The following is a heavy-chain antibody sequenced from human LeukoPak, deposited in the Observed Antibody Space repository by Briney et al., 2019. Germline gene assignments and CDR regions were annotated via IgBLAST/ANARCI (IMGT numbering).Heavy chain of an antibody. Sequence: ASVKVSCKASGYTFNGYYMHWVQQAPGQGLEWMGWINPNSGGTNYAQKFQGRVTMTRDTSISTAYMELSRLRSDDTAVYYCARDRGQITIFGVANWFDPWGQGTLVTVSS. CDR2: INPNSGGT. CDR3: ARDRGQITIFGVANWFDP. J-gene: IGHJ5*02. V-gene: IGHV1-2*02. D-gene: IGHD3-3*01. CDR1: GYTFNGYY.